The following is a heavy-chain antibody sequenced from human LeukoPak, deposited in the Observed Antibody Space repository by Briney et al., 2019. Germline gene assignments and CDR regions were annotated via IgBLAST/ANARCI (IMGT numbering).Heavy chain of an antibody. V-gene: IGHV3-30*04. Sequence: GGSLRLSCAVSGFTSSTYAMHYVRQAPGKGLEWVAFISYDGRNKYYADSVKGRFTISRDNSKNTLFLQMNSLRAEDTAVYYCAKGYYEIHDAFDIWGQGTMVTVSS. CDR1: GFTSSTYA. J-gene: IGHJ3*02. CDR2: ISYDGRNK. CDR3: AKGYYEIHDAFDI. D-gene: IGHD3-9*01.